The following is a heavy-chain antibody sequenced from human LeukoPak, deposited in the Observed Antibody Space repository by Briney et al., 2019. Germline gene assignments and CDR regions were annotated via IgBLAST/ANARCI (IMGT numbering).Heavy chain of an antibody. CDR3: ARGSRVAVAGTGYDY. D-gene: IGHD6-19*01. Sequence: GGSLRLSCAASGFTFSSYWMSWVRQAPGKGLEWVANIKQDGSEKYYVDSVKGRFTISRDNAKNSPYLQMNSLRAEDTAVYYCARGSRVAVAGTGYDYWGQGTLVTVSS. J-gene: IGHJ4*02. CDR1: GFTFSSYW. V-gene: IGHV3-7*01. CDR2: IKQDGSEK.